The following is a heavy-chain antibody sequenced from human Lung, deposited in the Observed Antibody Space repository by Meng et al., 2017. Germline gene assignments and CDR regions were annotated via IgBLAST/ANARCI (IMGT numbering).Heavy chain of an antibody. Sequence: LQGCGPGLVKPSGPLSLTCAVSGGSITSSTWWSWVRQTPGKGLEWFGEIFHSGSTNYNPPLESRVTISVDKSKNQFSLKVYSVTAADTATYYCARFDISSSGRGDYWGQGILVTVSS. D-gene: IGHD1-26*01. CDR2: IFHSGST. CDR3: ARFDISSSGRGDY. J-gene: IGHJ4*02. V-gene: IGHV4-4*02. CDR1: GGSITSSTW.